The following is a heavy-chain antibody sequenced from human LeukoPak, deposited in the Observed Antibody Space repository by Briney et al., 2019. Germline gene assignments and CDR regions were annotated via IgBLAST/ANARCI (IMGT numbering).Heavy chain of an antibody. CDR2: IYHSEST. V-gene: IGHV4-39*07. CDR1: GDSINSRSYY. J-gene: IGHJ6*02. Sequence: ASETLSLTCAVSGDSINSRSYYWAWIRQPPGKGLEWIGSIYHSESTYYNPSLKSRVTISLDTSKNQFSLRLSSVTAADTAVYYCARGTGSGYYYYGMDVWGQGTTVTVSS. CDR3: ARGTGSGYYYYGMDV. D-gene: IGHD3/OR15-3a*01.